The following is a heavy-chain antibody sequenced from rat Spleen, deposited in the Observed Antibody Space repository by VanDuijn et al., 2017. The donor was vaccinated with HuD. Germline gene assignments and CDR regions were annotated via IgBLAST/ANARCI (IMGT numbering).Heavy chain of an antibody. Sequence: QVQLKESGPGLVQPSQTLSLTCTVSGFSLTSDGVSWVRQPPGKGLEWIAAVSSGGNTYYDSTLKSRLSISRDTSKSQVFLKIYSLQTEDTAIYCCTREGHTMDRATYWFADWGQGTLVTVSS. CDR2: VSSGGNT. CDR1: GFSLTSDG. D-gene: IGHD1-9*01. V-gene: IGHV2S12*01. J-gene: IGHJ3*01. CDR3: TREGHTMDRATYWFAD.